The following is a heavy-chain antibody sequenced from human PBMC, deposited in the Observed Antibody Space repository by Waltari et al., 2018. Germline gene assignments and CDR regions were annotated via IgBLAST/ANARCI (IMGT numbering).Heavy chain of an antibody. CDR1: GYTFTGYY. CDR3: ARDLGSDYGNRDY. D-gene: IGHD4-17*01. J-gene: IGHJ4*02. Sequence: QVHLVQSGAEVKKPGASVKVSCKASGYTFTGYYIQWVRRAPGQGLEGRGRINPNSGDTKYAQKFQGRFTLTMDTSINTAYMELSSLKSDDTAVYYCARDLGSDYGNRDYWGQGTLVTVPS. CDR2: INPNSGDT. V-gene: IGHV1-2*06.